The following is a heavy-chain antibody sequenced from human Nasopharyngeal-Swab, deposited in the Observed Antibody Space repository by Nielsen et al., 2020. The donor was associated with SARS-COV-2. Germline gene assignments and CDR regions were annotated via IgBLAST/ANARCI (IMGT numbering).Heavy chain of an antibody. CDR1: GFTFSSYW. CDR2: IKQDGSEK. J-gene: IGHJ4*02. CDR3: ARGLFSGSYFGY. D-gene: IGHD1-26*01. V-gene: IGHV3-7*03. Sequence: GESLKISCAASGFTFSSYWMSWVRQAPGKGLEWVANIKQDGSEKYYVGSVKGRFTISRDNAKNSLYLQMNSLRAEDTAVYYCARGLFSGSYFGYWGQGTLVTVSS.